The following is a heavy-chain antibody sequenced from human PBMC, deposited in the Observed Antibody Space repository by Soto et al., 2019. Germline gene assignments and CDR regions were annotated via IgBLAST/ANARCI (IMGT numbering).Heavy chain of an antibody. Sequence: QVQLVQSGAEEKKPGASVKVSCKASGYTFTSYPMHWVRQAPGQGLEWMGWINAGNDDTKYSQKFQGRVTITRDTSESTAYMELSSLRSEDTAVYYCARAKSTYYYAMDVWGQGTTVTVSS. V-gene: IGHV1-3*05. CDR2: INAGNDDT. J-gene: IGHJ6*02. CDR1: GYTFTSYP. CDR3: ARAKSTYYYAMDV. D-gene: IGHD4-4*01.